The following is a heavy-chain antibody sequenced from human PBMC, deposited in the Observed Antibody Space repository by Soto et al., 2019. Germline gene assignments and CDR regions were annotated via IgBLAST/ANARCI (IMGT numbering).Heavy chain of an antibody. CDR2: INPSGGGT. J-gene: IGHJ6*02. CDR3: ARHHGMDV. V-gene: IGHV1-46*03. CDR1: GYSFTSYS. Sequence: QVQLVQSGAEVTKPGASVKVSCTASGYSFTSYSMHCVRQAPGQGLEWMGIINPSGGGTSYAQKLMGRLTMTRDTSTSTVYMELSSLRSEDTAVYYCARHHGMDVWGQGTTVTVSS.